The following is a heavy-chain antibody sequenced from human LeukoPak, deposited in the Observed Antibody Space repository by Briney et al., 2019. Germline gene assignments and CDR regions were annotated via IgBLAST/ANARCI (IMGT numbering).Heavy chain of an antibody. D-gene: IGHD2-2*01. CDR1: GYSFTGHY. J-gene: IGHJ5*02. CDR3: ARVVTPRYCSTPSCYWKGWFDP. CDR2: IIPIFGTA. V-gene: IGHV1-69*13. Sequence: SVKVSCKASGYSFTGHYMHWVRQAPGQGLEWMGGIIPIFGTASFAQKFQGRVTITADESTGTAYMELSSLRSEDTAVYYCARVVTPRYCSTPSCYWKGWFDPWGQGTLVTVSS.